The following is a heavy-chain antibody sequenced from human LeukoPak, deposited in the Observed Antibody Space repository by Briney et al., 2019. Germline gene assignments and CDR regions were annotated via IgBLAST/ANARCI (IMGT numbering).Heavy chain of an antibody. CDR3: AKNQRELID. V-gene: IGHV3-23*01. CDR1: GFTFSNYG. D-gene: IGHD1-26*01. Sequence: SGGSLRLSCAASGFTFSNYGMTWVRQAPGKGLEWVSSISNGAGSTYYADSVKGRFTISRDNSKNTLYLQMNSLRAEDTAVYYCAKNQRELIDWGQGTLVTVSS. CDR2: ISNGAGST. J-gene: IGHJ4*02.